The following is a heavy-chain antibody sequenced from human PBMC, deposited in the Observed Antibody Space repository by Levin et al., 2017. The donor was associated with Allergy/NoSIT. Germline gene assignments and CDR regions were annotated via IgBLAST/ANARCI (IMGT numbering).Heavy chain of an antibody. Sequence: SLKISCAASGFTFDDYAMHWVRQAPGKGLEWVSGISWNSGSIGYADSVKGRFTISRDNAKNSLYLQMNSLRAEDTALYYCAKDKNPMFYYGMDVWGQGTTVTVSS. CDR3: AKDKNPMFYYGMDV. V-gene: IGHV3-9*01. J-gene: IGHJ6*02. CDR2: ISWNSGSI. CDR1: GFTFDDYA. D-gene: IGHD3-10*02.